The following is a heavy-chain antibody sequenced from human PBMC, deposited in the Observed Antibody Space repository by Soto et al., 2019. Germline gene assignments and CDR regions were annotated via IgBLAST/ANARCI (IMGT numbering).Heavy chain of an antibody. CDR3: ARDQEATIIAYYYYGMDV. CDR1: GYTFTSYY. Sequence: QVQLVQSGAEVKKPGASVKVSCKASGYTFTSYYMHWVRQAPGQGLECRGIINPSGGSTSYAQKFRGRVTMTRDTYPSTVYMEMSSLRSEDTAVYYCARDQEATIIAYYYYGMDVWGQGTTVTVSS. J-gene: IGHJ6*02. D-gene: IGHD5-12*01. CDR2: INPSGGST. V-gene: IGHV1-46*01.